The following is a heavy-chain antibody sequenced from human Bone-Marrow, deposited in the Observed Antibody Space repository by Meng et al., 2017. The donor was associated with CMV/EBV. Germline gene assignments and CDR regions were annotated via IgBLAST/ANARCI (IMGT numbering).Heavy chain of an antibody. V-gene: IGHV1-69*10. J-gene: IGHJ6*02. CDR1: GGTFSSYA. CDR3: ARGVVVPAAMYLPHYYYGMDV. D-gene: IGHD2-2*01. Sequence: SVKVSCKASGGTFSSYAISWVRQAPGQGLEWMGGIIPILGIANYAQKFQGRVTITADKSTSTAYVELSSLRSEDTAVYYCARGVVVPAAMYLPHYYYGMDVWGQGTTVTVSS. CDR2: IIPILGIA.